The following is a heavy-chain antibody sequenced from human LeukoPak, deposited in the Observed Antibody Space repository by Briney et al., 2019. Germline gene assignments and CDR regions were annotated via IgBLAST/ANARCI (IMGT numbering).Heavy chain of an antibody. CDR2: IYSGGST. V-gene: IGHV3-66*01. CDR1: GFTFSSYG. CDR3: AREGLYYYDSSAPDAFDI. J-gene: IGHJ3*02. Sequence: GSLRLSCAASGFTFSSYGMHWVRQAPGKGLEWVSVIYSGGSTYYADSVKGRFTISRDNSKNTLYLQMNSLRAEDTAVYYCAREGLYYYDSSAPDAFDIWGQGTMVTVSS. D-gene: IGHD3-22*01.